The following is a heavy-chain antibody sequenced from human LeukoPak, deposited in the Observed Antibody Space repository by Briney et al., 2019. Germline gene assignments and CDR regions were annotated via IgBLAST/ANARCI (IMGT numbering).Heavy chain of an antibody. CDR3: ARAQPYDFWSGYYYYYYYYYMDV. CDR2: MNPNSGNT. J-gene: IGHJ6*03. CDR1: GYTFTSYD. Sequence: ASVKVSCKASGYTFTSYDINWVRQATGQGLEWMGWMNPNSGNTGYAQKFQGRVTITRNTSISTAYMELSSLRSEDTAVYYCARAQPYDFWSGYYYYYYYYYMDVWGKGTTVTVSS. D-gene: IGHD3-3*01. V-gene: IGHV1-8*03.